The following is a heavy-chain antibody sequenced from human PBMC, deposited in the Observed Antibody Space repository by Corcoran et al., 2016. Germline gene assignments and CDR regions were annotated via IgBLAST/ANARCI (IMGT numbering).Heavy chain of an antibody. CDR1: GGSISSSSYY. CDR3: ARVYCSSTRCYNGPYYYYGMDV. Sequence: QLQLQESGPGLVKPSETLSLTCTVSGGSISSSSYYWGWIRQPPGKGLEWIGSIYYSGSTYYNPSLKSRVTISVDTSKNQFSLKLSSVTAADTAVYYCARVYCSSTRCYNGPYYYYGMDVWGQGTTVTVSS. J-gene: IGHJ6*02. D-gene: IGHD2-2*01. V-gene: IGHV4-39*07. CDR2: IYYSGST.